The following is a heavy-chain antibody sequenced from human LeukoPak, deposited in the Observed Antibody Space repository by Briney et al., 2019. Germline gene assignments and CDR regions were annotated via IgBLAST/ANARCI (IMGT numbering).Heavy chain of an antibody. Sequence: GGSLRLSCAASGFAFSNYAMNWVRQAPGKGLEWVSSISSSTSYIYYADSVRGRFTISRDNGKNSLFLQMNSLRAEDTAVYFCARAQSSFLNADYWGRGALVTVSS. CDR1: GFAFSNYA. D-gene: IGHD3-10*01. V-gene: IGHV3-21*01. CDR3: ARAQSSFLNADY. J-gene: IGHJ4*02. CDR2: ISSSTSYI.